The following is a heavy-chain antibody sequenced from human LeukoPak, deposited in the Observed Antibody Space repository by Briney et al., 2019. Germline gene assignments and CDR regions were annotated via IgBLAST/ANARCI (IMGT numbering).Heavy chain of an antibody. CDR3: VRSAPEDPLGDYYDNSGYYFDY. V-gene: IGHV3-33*01. Sequence: GGSLRLSCAASGFNFSNYGINWVRQAPGKGLEWVAAIWDDGSNKYYTDSVKSRFTISRDNSKNTLYLQMNSLRAEDTAVYYCVRSAPEDPLGDYYDNSGYYFDYWGQGTLVTVSS. CDR2: IWDDGSNK. CDR1: GFNFSNYG. D-gene: IGHD3-22*01. J-gene: IGHJ4*02.